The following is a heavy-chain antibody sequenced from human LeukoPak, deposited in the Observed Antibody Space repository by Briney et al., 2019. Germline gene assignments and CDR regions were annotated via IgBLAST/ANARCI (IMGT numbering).Heavy chain of an antibody. Sequence: GGSLRLSCAASGFTFSNYWMNWVRQAPGKGLMWVSHINPGDGSTTGYADSVKGRFTVSRDNAKNTLYLQMSSLKVEDTAVYYCVRDGAGTIPYDLWGQGTLVTVSS. CDR3: VRDGAGTIPYDL. CDR1: GFTFSNYW. J-gene: IGHJ4*01. V-gene: IGHV3-74*01. D-gene: IGHD3-22*01. CDR2: INPGDGSTT.